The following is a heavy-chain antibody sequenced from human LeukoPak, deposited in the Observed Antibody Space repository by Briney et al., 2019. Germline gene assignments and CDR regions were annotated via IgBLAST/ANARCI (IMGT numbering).Heavy chain of an antibody. J-gene: IGHJ3*02. Sequence: PGGSLRLSCAASGFTFSSYSMNWVRQAPGKGLEWVSSISSSSSYIYYADSVKGRFTISRDNAKNSLYLQMNSLRAEDTAVYYCAGREEYYYDSSGLEDAFDIWGQGTMVTVSS. D-gene: IGHD3-22*01. V-gene: IGHV3-21*01. CDR3: AGREEYYYDSSGLEDAFDI. CDR2: ISSSSSYI. CDR1: GFTFSSYS.